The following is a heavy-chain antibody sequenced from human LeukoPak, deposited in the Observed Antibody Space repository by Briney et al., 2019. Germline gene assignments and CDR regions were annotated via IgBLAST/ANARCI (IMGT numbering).Heavy chain of an antibody. D-gene: IGHD3-22*01. CDR2: IYTSGST. CDR1: GGSISSGSYY. J-gene: IGHJ4*02. V-gene: IGHV4-61*02. CDR3: ARGPRYDSSGYYYVDFDY. Sequence: SETLSLTCTVSGGSISSGSYYWSWIRQPAGKGLEWIGRIYTSGSTNYNPSLKSRVTISVDTSKNQFSLKLSSVTAADTAVYYCARGPRYDSSGYYYVDFDYWGQGNLVTVSS.